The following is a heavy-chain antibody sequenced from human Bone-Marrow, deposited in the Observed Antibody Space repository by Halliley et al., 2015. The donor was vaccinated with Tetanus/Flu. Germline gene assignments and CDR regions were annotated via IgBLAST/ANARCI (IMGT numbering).Heavy chain of an antibody. Sequence: VGYMDSIGGTRYTPSLKSRVTISGHTSKNQISLTLSSVTAADPVVYYCARRVAANWFDPWGQGTLVTVSS. J-gene: IGHJ5*02. V-gene: IGHV4-61*07. CDR2: MDSIGGT. D-gene: IGHD6-13*01. CDR3: ARRVAANWFDP.